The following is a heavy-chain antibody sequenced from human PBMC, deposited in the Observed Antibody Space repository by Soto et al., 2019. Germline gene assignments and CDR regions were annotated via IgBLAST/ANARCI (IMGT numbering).Heavy chain of an antibody. J-gene: IGHJ6*02. Sequence: PSETLSLTCTVSGGSISSSSYYWGWIRQPPGKGLEWIGSIYYSGSTYYNPSLKSRVTISVDTSKNQFSLKLSSVTAADTAVYYCASRGPTYYYYGMDVWGQGTTVPVSS. CDR3: ASRGPTYYYYGMDV. CDR2: IYYSGST. V-gene: IGHV4-39*01. CDR1: GGSISSSSYY. D-gene: IGHD5-12*01.